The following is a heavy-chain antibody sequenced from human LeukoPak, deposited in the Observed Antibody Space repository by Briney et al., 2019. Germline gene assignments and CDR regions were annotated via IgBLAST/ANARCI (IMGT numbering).Heavy chain of an antibody. Sequence: GRSLRLSCAASRFTFSSYGMHWVRQAPGKGLEWVAVIWYDGSNKYYADSVKGRFTISRDNAKNSLYLQMNSLRAEDTAVYYCATKHDYWGQGTLVTVSS. CDR1: RFTFSSYG. CDR3: ATKHDY. J-gene: IGHJ4*02. D-gene: IGHD1/OR15-1a*01. V-gene: IGHV3-33*03. CDR2: IWYDGSNK.